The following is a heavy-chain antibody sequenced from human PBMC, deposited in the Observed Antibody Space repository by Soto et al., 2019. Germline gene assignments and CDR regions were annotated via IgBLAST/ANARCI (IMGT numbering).Heavy chain of an antibody. D-gene: IGHD6-6*01. J-gene: IGHJ4*02. CDR1: CGSINSGGYY. Sequence: PSETLSLTCPFSCGSINSGGYYWSWIRQHPGKGLEWIGYIYYSGSTYYNPSLKSRVTISVDTSKNQFSLKLSSVTAADTAVYYCARTSRFNCWGQGTLVTVSS. V-gene: IGHV4-31*03. CDR3: ARTSRFNC. CDR2: IYYSGST.